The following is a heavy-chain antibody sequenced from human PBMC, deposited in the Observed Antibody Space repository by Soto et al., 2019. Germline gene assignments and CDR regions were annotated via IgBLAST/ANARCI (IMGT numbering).Heavy chain of an antibody. V-gene: IGHV4-30-4*01. CDR2: ISYGVYK. CDR1: GDSIAGGDHY. J-gene: IGHJ4*02. CDR3: ASLNVSFLSFFDN. D-gene: IGHD2-8*01. Sequence: QVQLQESGPGLGKPSQTLSLSCTVSGDSIAGGDHYLSWIRQPPGKGLEWIAHISYGVYKFYNPSLQRRLTMSVDRSKNQAYLTLRSVTAADTAVYYFASLNVSFLSFFDNWGQGTPVTVSS.